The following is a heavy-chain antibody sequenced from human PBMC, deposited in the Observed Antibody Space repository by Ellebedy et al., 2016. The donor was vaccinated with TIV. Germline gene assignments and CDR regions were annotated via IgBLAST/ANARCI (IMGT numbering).Heavy chain of an antibody. D-gene: IGHD3-9*01. CDR2: INSDGSST. CDR3: AREHYDILTGSYYYGMDV. Sequence: GGSLRLXXAASGFTFSSYWMHWVRQAPGKGLVWVSRINSDGSSTSYADSVKGRFTISRDNAKNTLYLQMNSLRAEDTAVYYCAREHYDILTGSYYYGMDVWGQGTTVTVSS. CDR1: GFTFSSYW. J-gene: IGHJ6*02. V-gene: IGHV3-74*01.